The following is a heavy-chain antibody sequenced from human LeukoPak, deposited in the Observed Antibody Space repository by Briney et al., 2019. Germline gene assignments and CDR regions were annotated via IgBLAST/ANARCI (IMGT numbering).Heavy chain of an antibody. V-gene: IGHV1-46*01. CDR3: ARDLKMGYSSGRHSWGTGSSNDY. CDR1: GYTFTSNY. Sequence: ASVKVSCKAFGYTFTSNYMHWVRQAPGQGPEWMGVISPSGGSTTYAQKFQGRVTLTRDMSTSTDYLELSSLRSEDTAVYYCARDLKMGYSSGRHSWGTGSSNDYWGQGTLVTVSS. D-gene: IGHD6-19*01. J-gene: IGHJ4*02. CDR2: ISPSGGST.